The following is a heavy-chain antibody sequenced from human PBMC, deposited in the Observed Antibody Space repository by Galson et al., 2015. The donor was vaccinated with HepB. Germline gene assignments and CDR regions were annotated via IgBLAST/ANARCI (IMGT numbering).Heavy chain of an antibody. J-gene: IGHJ3*02. D-gene: IGHD4-17*01. Sequence: SLRLSCAASGFTFSNAWMSWVRRAPGKGLEWVGRIKSKTDGGTTDYAAPVKGRFTISRDDSKNTLYLQMNSLKTEDTAVYYCTRSTVTADDAFDIWGQGTMVTVSS. CDR1: GFTFSNAW. CDR2: IKSKTDGGTT. V-gene: IGHV3-15*01. CDR3: TRSTVTADDAFDI.